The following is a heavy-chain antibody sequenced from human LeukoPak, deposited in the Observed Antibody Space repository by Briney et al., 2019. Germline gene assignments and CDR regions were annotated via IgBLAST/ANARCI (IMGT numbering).Heavy chain of an antibody. J-gene: IGHJ4*02. CDR1: GGSISSYY. Sequence: SETLSLTCTVSGGSISSYYWSWIRQPPGKGLEWIGYIYYSGSTNYNPSLKSRVTISVGTSKNQFSLKLSSVTAADTAVYYCARNAMVRGVPFDYWGQGTLVTVSS. V-gene: IGHV4-59*08. CDR3: ARNAMVRGVPFDY. D-gene: IGHD3-10*01. CDR2: IYYSGST.